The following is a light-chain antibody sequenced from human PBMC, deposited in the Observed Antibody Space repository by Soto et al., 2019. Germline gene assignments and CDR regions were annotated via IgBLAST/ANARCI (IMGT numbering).Light chain of an antibody. Sequence: IQRTQSPSTRCASXXDXXXXTXRASQSISSWLAWYQQKPGKAPKLLIYDASSLESGVPSRFSGSGSGTEFTLTITSLQPDDFATYYCQQYNSYPWTFGQGTK. J-gene: IGKJ1*01. CDR3: QQYNSYPWT. CDR1: QSISSW. V-gene: IGKV1-5*01. CDR2: DAS.